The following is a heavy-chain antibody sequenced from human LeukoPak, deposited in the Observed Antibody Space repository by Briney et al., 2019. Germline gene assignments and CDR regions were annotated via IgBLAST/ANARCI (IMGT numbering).Heavy chain of an antibody. J-gene: IGHJ4*02. V-gene: IGHV1-69*05. CDR2: IIPIFGTA. Sequence: GASVKVSCKASGGTFSSYAISWVRQAPGQGLEWMGRIIPIFGTANYAQKFQGRVTITTDESTSTAYMELSSLRAEDTAVYYCARGITMVRGPNFFDYWGQGTLVTVSS. CDR1: GGTFSSYA. CDR3: ARGITMVRGPNFFDY. D-gene: IGHD3-10*01.